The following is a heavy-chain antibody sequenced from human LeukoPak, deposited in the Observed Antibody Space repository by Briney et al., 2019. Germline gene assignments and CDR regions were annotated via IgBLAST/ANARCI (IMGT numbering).Heavy chain of an antibody. CDR3: AKWVEYSSSGFDY. V-gene: IGHV3-23*01. Sequence: PGGSLRLSCAASGFTFSSYAMSWVRQAPGKGLEWVSAISGGGGSTYHADSVKGRFTISRDNSKNTLYLQMNSLRAEDTAVYYCAKWVEYSSSGFDYWGQGTLVTVSS. CDR1: GFTFSSYA. CDR2: ISGGGGST. D-gene: IGHD6-6*01. J-gene: IGHJ4*02.